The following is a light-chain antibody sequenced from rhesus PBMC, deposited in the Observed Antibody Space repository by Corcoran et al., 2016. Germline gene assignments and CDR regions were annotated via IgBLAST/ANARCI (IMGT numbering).Light chain of an antibody. V-gene: IGKV2S8*01. J-gene: IGKJ4*01. CDR3: MQATHLPLT. CDR1: QSLVHSDGKTY. CDR2: QVS. Sequence: DVVMTQSPLSLPITPGQPASISCRSSQSLVHSDGKTYLNWLHQKPGQPPRRLIYQVSNRDSGVPDRFSGSGAGTDVTLKISRVEAEDVGLYYCMQATHLPLTFGGGTKVELK.